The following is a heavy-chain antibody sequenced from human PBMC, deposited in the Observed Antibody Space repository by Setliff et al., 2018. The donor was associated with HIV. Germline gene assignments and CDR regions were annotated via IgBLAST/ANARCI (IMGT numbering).Heavy chain of an antibody. J-gene: IGHJ4*02. D-gene: IGHD4-17*01. CDR1: GGTFSSYD. Sequence: ASVKVSCKASGGTFSSYDINWVRQATGQGLEWMGWMNPNSGNTGYAQKFQGRVTITRDASASTAYMELSSLRSEDTAVYYCARSPGDYLFDYWGQGTLVTVSS. CDR3: ARSPGDYLFDY. CDR2: MNPNSGNT. V-gene: IGHV1-8*03.